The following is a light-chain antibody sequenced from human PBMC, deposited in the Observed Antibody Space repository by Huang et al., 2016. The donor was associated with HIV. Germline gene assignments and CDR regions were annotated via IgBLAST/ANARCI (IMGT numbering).Light chain of an antibody. CDR1: QSLLHSDGNNY. J-gene: IGKJ4*01. CDR2: KVS. V-gene: IGKV2-30*02. CDR3: MQGTHWPLT. Sequence: DVVMTQSPLSLPVTLGQPASISCRSSQSLLHSDGNNYLNLFHQRPGQSPRRLIYKVSNRDSGVPDRYSGSGSGTDFTLKISRVEAEDVGVYYCMQGTHWPLTFGGGTKVEIK.